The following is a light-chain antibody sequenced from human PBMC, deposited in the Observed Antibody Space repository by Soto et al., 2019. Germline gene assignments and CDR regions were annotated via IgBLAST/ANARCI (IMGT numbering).Light chain of an antibody. Sequence: QLVLTQPPSASGTPGQRVTISSSGNSSNIGTYAVNWYQQLPGTAPKLLIYSDNKRPSGVPDRFSGAKSGTSASLAISGLQSEDEADYYCAAWDDSLNGWVFGGGTKLTVL. CDR3: AAWDDSLNGWV. V-gene: IGLV1-44*01. CDR2: SDN. CDR1: SSNIGTYA. J-gene: IGLJ3*02.